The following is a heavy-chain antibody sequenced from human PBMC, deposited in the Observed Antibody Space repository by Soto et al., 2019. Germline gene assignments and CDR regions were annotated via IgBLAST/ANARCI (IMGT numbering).Heavy chain of an antibody. D-gene: IGHD1-26*01. V-gene: IGHV3-72*01. CDR3: ARFSGSYTRGLDY. Sequence: EVKLVESGGGLVQPGGSLRLSCAASGFTFSDHYMDWVRQAPGKGLEWVGRSRNKANSYSTEYAASVKGRFTISRDESKISLYLQMNSLKTEDTAVYYCARFSGSYTRGLDYWGQGTLVTVSS. CDR1: GFTFSDHY. CDR2: SRNKANSYST. J-gene: IGHJ4*02.